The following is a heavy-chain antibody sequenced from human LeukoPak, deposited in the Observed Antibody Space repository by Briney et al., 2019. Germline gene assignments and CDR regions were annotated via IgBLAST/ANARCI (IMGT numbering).Heavy chain of an antibody. J-gene: IGHJ5*02. Sequence: ASVKVSCKASGYTFTGYYMHWVRQAPGQGLEWMGWINPNSGGTNYAQKFQGRVTMTRDTSISTAYMELSRLRSDDTAVYYCAIDPTGYCSSTSCNPYPDPWGQGTLVTVSS. D-gene: IGHD2-2*01. V-gene: IGHV1-2*02. CDR2: INPNSGGT. CDR3: AIDPTGYCSSTSCNPYPDP. CDR1: GYTFTGYY.